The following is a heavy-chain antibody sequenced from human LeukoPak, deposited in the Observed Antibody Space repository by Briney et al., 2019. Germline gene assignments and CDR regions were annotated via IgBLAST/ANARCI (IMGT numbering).Heavy chain of an antibody. D-gene: IGHD4-17*01. CDR1: GFTFSSYA. V-gene: IGHV3-23*01. J-gene: IGHJ6*02. Sequence: GGSLRLSCAASGFTFSSYAMSWVRQAPGKGLEWVSTISGSGVSTYYADSVKGRFTISRDNSKNTLYLQMDSLRAEDTAVYYCAKANSGDYVRNVYGMDVWGQGTTVTVSS. CDR3: AKANSGDYVRNVYGMDV. CDR2: ISGSGVST.